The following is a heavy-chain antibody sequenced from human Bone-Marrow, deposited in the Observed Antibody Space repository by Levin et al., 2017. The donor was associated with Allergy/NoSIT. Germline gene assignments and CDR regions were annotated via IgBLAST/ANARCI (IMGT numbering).Heavy chain of an antibody. CDR2: INSDGSST. J-gene: IGHJ4*02. V-gene: IGHV3-74*01. Sequence: LSLPCAASGLSFSTSWMHWVRQAPGKGLVRVSRINSDGSSTDYADSVKGRFTISRDNARDTLYLQMNSLRVEDTAVYYCTRGWYSFDSWGQGTLVTVSS. CDR3: TRGWYSFDS. CDR1: GLSFSTSW.